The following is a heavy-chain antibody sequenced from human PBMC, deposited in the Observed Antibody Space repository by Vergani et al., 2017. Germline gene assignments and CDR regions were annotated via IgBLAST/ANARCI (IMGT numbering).Heavy chain of an antibody. Sequence: EVQLLESGGGLVQPGGSLRFSCAASGFTFSSYAMSWVRQAPGKGLEWVSAISGSGGSTYYADSVKGRCTISRDNSKNTLYLQMNSLRAEDTAVYYCAKNPQPRYSGYDYFLFDYWGQGTLVTVSA. CDR2: ISGSGGST. D-gene: IGHD5-12*01. V-gene: IGHV3-23*01. J-gene: IGHJ4*02. CDR3: AKNPQPRYSGYDYFLFDY. CDR1: GFTFSSYA.